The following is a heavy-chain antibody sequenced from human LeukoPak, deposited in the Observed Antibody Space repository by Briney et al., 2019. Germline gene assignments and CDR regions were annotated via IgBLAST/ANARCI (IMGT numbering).Heavy chain of an antibody. CDR3: ARDRSYGGNSRYFDL. V-gene: IGHV3-66*01. CDR2: VYSGGST. D-gene: IGHD4-23*01. Sequence: GGSLRLSCAASGFTVSSNYMNWVRQAPGKGLEWVSVVYSGGSTYYADSVKGRFTISRDNSKNTLYLQMNSLRAEDTALYYCARDRSYGGNSRYFDLWGRGTLVTVSS. J-gene: IGHJ2*01. CDR1: GFTVSSNY.